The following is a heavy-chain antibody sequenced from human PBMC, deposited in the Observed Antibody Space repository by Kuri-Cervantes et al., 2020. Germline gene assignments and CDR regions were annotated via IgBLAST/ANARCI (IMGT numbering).Heavy chain of an antibody. CDR1: GFTFSSYS. D-gene: IGHD6-13*01. V-gene: IGHV3-48*02. Sequence: GGSLRLSCAASGFTFSSYSMNWVRQAPGKGLEWVSYISSSSSTIYYADSVKGRFTISRDNAKNSLYLQMNSLRDEDTAVYYCARDRGYSSSWHWRWPDGDNWFDPWGQGTLVTVSS. CDR2: ISSSSSTI. CDR3: ARDRGYSSSWHWRWPDGDNWFDP. J-gene: IGHJ5*02.